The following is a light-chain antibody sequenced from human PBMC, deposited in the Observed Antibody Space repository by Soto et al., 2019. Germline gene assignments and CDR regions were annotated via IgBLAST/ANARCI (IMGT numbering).Light chain of an antibody. V-gene: IGKV3-11*01. J-gene: IGKJ4*01. Sequence: EIVLTQSPATLSLSPGERATLSCRASQSVSIYLAWYQQKPGQAPRLLIYDASNRATGIPARFSGSGSGTDFTLTISSLEPEDFAVYYCQQRSNWPLTFGGGTKGEIK. CDR2: DAS. CDR3: QQRSNWPLT. CDR1: QSVSIY.